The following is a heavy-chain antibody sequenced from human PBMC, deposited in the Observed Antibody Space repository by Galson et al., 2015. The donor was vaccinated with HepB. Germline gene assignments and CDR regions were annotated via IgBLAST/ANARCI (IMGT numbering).Heavy chain of an antibody. V-gene: IGHV3-30*02. CDR2: IRYDGSNE. CDR3: AKGGWRGSAYWYFDL. J-gene: IGHJ2*01. CDR1: GFTFSSYG. Sequence: SLRLSCAASGFTFSSYGMHWVRQAPGKGLEWVAFIRYDGSNEYYADSVKGRFTISRDNSKNTLYLQMNSLRAEDTAVYYCAKGGWRGSAYWYFDLWGRGTLVTVSS.